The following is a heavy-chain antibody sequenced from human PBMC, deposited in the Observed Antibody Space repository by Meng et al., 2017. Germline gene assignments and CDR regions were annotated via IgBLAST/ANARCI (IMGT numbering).Heavy chain of an antibody. CDR2: IIPIFGTA. CDR3: ARDDYSNYLPFDY. Sequence: QVQLVESGAGVQKPGSSVKVSCKASGGTFSSYAISWVRQAPGQGLEWMGGIIPIFGTANYAQKFQGRVTITADESTSTAYMELSSLRSEDTAVYYCARDDYSNYLPFDYWGQGTLVTVSS. D-gene: IGHD4-11*01. J-gene: IGHJ4*02. CDR1: GGTFSSYA. V-gene: IGHV1-69*01.